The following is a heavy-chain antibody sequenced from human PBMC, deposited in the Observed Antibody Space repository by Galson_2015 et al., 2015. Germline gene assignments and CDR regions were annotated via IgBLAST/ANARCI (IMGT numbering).Heavy chain of an antibody. J-gene: IGHJ5*02. CDR3: ARDPDYGGYNWFDP. D-gene: IGHD4-23*01. CDR2: IIPIFGIA. V-gene: IGHV1-69*10. Sequence: SVKVSCKASGGTFSSYAISWVRQAPGQGLEWMGGIIPIFGIANYAQKFQGRVAITADKSTSTAYMELSSLRSEDTAVYYCARDPDYGGYNWFDPWGQGTLVTVSS. CDR1: GGTFSSYA.